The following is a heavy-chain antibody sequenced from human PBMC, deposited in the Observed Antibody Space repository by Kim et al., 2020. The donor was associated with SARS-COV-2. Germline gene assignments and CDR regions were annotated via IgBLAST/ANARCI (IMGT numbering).Heavy chain of an antibody. CDR3: AKDRPEYYYGSGSSFDY. D-gene: IGHD3-10*01. J-gene: IGHJ4*02. CDR2: ISWNSGSI. CDR1: GFTFGDYA. Sequence: GGSLRLSCAASGFTFGDYAMHWVRQAPGKGLEWVSGISWNSGSIGYADSVKGRFTISRDNAKNSLYLQMNSLRAEDTALYYCAKDRPEYYYGSGSSFDYWGQGTLVTVSS. V-gene: IGHV3-9*01.